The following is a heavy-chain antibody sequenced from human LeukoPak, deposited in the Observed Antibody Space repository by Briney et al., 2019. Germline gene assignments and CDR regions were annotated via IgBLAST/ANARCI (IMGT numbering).Heavy chain of an antibody. V-gene: IGHV4-39*01. CDR1: GGSISSSSYY. CDR3: ARTVGSNRWTSPYYFDY. Sequence: SETLSLTCTVSGGSISSSSYYWGWIRQPPGKGLEWIGSIYYSGSTYYNPSLKSRVTISVDTSKNQFSLKLSSVTAADTAVYHCARTVGSNRWTSPYYFDYWGQGTLVTVSS. D-gene: IGHD1-26*01. J-gene: IGHJ4*02. CDR2: IYYSGST.